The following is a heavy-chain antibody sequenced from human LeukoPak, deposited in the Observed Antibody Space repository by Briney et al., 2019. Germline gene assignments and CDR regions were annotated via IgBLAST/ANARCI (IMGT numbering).Heavy chain of an antibody. J-gene: IGHJ4*02. Sequence: GGSLRLSCAASGFTFSYYWMHWVRQAPGEGLVWVSRINDDGRTTTYADSVKGRITISRDNAKNTLYLQMSSLRVEDTAVYYCARDLSTGMPGGFDYWGQGILVTVPS. V-gene: IGHV3-74*03. CDR3: ARDLSTGMPGGFDY. CDR1: GFTFSYYW. CDR2: INDDGRTT. D-gene: IGHD2-2*01.